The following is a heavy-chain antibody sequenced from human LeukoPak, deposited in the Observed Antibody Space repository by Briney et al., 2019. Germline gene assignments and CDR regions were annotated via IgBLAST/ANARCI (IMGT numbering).Heavy chain of an antibody. J-gene: IGHJ4*02. CDR3: ANDYRSGSFHDF. CDR1: GFAFSSYA. D-gene: IGHD3-10*01. CDR2: ISRRDDYT. V-gene: IGHV3-23*01. Sequence: GGSLRLSCAASGFAFSSYAMSWVRQPPGKGLEWVSVISRRDDYTYYADSVKGRFTISRDNSKNTLYLQMNTLRAEDTAIYYCANDYRSGSFHDFWGQGTLVTVSS.